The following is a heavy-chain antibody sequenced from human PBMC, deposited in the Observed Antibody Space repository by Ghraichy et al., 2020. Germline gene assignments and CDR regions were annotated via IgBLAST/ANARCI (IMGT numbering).Heavy chain of an antibody. CDR1: GFTFSSYS. CDR2: ISSSSSTI. Sequence: GGSLRLSCAASGFTFSSYSMNWVRQAPGKGLEWVSYISSSSSTIYYADSVKGRFTISRDNAKNSLYLQMNSLRDEDTAVYYCARDLSGIAAAGMAYYFDYWGQGTLVTVSS. J-gene: IGHJ4*02. D-gene: IGHD6-13*01. CDR3: ARDLSGIAAAGMAYYFDY. V-gene: IGHV3-48*02.